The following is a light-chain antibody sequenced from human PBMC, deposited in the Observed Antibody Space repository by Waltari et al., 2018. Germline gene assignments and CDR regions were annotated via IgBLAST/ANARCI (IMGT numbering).Light chain of an antibody. J-gene: IGKJ4*01. V-gene: IGKV1-5*01. CDR1: QSISTW. CDR2: EAS. CDR3: QQYNSYLLT. Sequence: DIQMTQSPSTLSASVGDTVTITCRASQSISTWLAWYQPKPGKAPKLLSYEASIWESGVPSRFSGSGSGTEFTLTISSLQPDDFATYYCQQYNSYLLTFGGGTKVEIK.